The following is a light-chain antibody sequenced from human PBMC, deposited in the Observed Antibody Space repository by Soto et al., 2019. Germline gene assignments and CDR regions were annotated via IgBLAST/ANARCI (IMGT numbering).Light chain of an antibody. CDR3: CSYAGSYTWV. Sequence: QSALTQPRSVSESPGQSVTISCTGTSSDVGDYNYVSWYQQHPGTAPKLMIYDVIKRPSGVPDRFSGSKSGNTASLTISGLQAEDDADYYCCSYAGSYTWVFGGGTKLTVL. J-gene: IGLJ3*02. CDR2: DVI. CDR1: SSDVGDYNY. V-gene: IGLV2-11*01.